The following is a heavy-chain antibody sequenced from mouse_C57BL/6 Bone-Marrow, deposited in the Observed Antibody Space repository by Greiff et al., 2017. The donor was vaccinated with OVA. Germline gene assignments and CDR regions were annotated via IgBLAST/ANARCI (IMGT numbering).Heavy chain of an antibody. D-gene: IGHD2-9*01. CDR1: GFTFSSYA. CDR3: ARDTAYYGYSAWFAY. CDR2: ISDGGSYT. J-gene: IGHJ3*01. V-gene: IGHV5-4*01. Sequence: EVQLVESGGGLVQPGGSLKLSCAASGFTFSSYAMSWVRQTPEKRLEWVATISDGGSYTYYPDNVKGRFTISRDNAKNNLYLQMSHLKSEDTAMYYCARDTAYYGYSAWFAYWGQGTLVTVSA.